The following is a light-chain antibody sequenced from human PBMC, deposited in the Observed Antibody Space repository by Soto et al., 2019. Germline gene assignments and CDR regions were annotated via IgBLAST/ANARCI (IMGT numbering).Light chain of an antibody. CDR1: QSFRNNY. V-gene: IGKV3-20*01. J-gene: IGKJ1*01. CDR3: QQYGSSGT. Sequence: EVVLTQSPGTLSLSPGERATLSCRASQSFRNNYLAWYQQRPGQAPRLLIYGVSRRASGIPDRFSGSGSGTDFTLTISRLEPEDFAVYYCQQYGSSGTFGQGTKVDIK. CDR2: GVS.